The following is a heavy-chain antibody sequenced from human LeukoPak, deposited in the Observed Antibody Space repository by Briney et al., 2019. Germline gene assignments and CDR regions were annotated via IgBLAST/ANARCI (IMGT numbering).Heavy chain of an antibody. CDR3: ARGPYSSSWYDFDY. D-gene: IGHD6-13*01. J-gene: IGHJ4*02. Sequence: SETLSLTCTVSGGSISSYYWSWIRQPPGKGLEWIGYIYYSGSTNYNPSLKSRVTISVDTFKNQFSLKLSSVTAADTAVYYCARGPYSSSWYDFDYWGQGTLVTVSS. CDR2: IYYSGST. CDR1: GGSISSYY. V-gene: IGHV4-59*01.